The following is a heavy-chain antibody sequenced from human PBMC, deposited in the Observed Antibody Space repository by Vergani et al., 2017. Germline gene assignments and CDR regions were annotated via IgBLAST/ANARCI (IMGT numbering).Heavy chain of an antibody. Sequence: QVQLVQSGAEVKKPGASVKVSCKASGYTFTGYYMHWVRQAPGQGLEWMGWINPNSGGTNYAQKFQGWVTMTRDTSISTAYMELSRLRSDDTAVYYCARLFGGDYGNYYYGMDVWGQGTTVTVSS. CDR2: INPNSGGT. D-gene: IGHD4-17*01. V-gene: IGHV1-2*04. J-gene: IGHJ6*02. CDR3: ARLFGGDYGNYYYGMDV. CDR1: GYTFTGYY.